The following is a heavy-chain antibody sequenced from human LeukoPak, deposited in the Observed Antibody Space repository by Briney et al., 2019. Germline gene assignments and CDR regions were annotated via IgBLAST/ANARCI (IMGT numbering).Heavy chain of an antibody. CDR2: IYYSGST. CDR3: ARRYGDYVRWFDH. V-gene: IGHV4-39*01. D-gene: IGHD4-17*01. Sequence: KASETLSLTCTVSGGSISSSSYYWGWIRQPPGKGLEWIGSIYYSGSTYYNPSLKSRVTISVDTSKNQFSLKLSSVTAADTAVYYCARRYGDYVRWFDHWGQGTLVTVSS. CDR1: GGSISSSSYY. J-gene: IGHJ5*02.